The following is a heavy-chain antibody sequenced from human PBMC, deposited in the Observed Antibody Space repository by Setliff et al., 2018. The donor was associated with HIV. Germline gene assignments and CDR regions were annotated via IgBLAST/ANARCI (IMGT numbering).Heavy chain of an antibody. CDR2: IIPIFGTA. V-gene: IGHV1-69*13. Sequence: GASVKVSCKASGGTFSSYAISWVRQAPGQGLEWMGGIIPIFGTANYAQKFQGRVTITADESTSTAYMELSSLRSEDTAVYYCAREEAYSSGWYVGWGQGTLVTVSS. CDR3: AREEAYSSGWYVG. J-gene: IGHJ4*02. D-gene: IGHD6-19*01. CDR1: GGTFSSYA.